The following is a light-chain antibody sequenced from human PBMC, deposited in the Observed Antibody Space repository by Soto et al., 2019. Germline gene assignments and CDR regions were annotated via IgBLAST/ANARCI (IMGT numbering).Light chain of an antibody. V-gene: IGKV3-20*01. CDR2: GAS. Sequence: EIVMTQSPATLSVSPGERATLSCRASQSVSSNLAWYQQKPGQAPRLRIYGASNRATGIPDRLSGSGSGTDFTLTISRLEPEDFAVYYCQQYGSSGTFGQGTKVDIK. CDR3: QQYGSSGT. J-gene: IGKJ1*01. CDR1: QSVSSN.